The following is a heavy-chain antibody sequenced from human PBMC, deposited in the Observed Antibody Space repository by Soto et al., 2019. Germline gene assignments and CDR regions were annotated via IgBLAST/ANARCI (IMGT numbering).Heavy chain of an antibody. CDR2: ISGSGGST. V-gene: IGHV3-23*01. D-gene: IGHD3-22*01. CDR1: GFTFSSYA. Sequence: GGSLRLSCAASGFTFSSYAMSWVRQAPGKGLEWVSAISGSGGSTYYADSAKGRFTISRDNSKNTLYLQMNSLRAEDTAVYYCAKLDSSGYYGYFDYWGQGTLVTVSS. CDR3: AKLDSSGYYGYFDY. J-gene: IGHJ4*02.